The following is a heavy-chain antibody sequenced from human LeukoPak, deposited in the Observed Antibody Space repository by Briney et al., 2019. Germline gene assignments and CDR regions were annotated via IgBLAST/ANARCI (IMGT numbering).Heavy chain of an antibody. J-gene: IGHJ6*02. D-gene: IGHD2-2*01. Sequence: SETLSLTCTVSGGSISSYYWSWIRQPPGKGLEWIGYIYYSGSTNYNPSLKSRVTISVDTSKNQFSLKLSSVTAADTAVYYCARDRCSSTSCYGFGDYYYYGMDVWGQGTTVTVSS. V-gene: IGHV4-59*01. CDR1: GGSISSYY. CDR2: IYYSGST. CDR3: ARDRCSSTSCYGFGDYYYYGMDV.